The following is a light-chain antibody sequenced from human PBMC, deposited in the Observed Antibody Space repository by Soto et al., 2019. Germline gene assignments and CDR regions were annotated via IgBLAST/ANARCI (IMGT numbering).Light chain of an antibody. V-gene: IGLV2-14*01. CDR1: SSDVGGYNS. J-gene: IGLJ1*01. CDR3: SSYTNSATPCV. Sequence: QSVLTQPASVSGSPGQSITISCTGTSSDVGGYNSVSWYQHHPGKAPKLMIYEVSNRPSGVSNRFSGSKSGNTASLAISGLQAEDGADYYCSSYTNSATPCVFGTGTKVTV. CDR2: EVS.